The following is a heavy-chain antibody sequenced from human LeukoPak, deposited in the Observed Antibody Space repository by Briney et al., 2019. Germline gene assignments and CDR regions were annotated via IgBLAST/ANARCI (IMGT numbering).Heavy chain of an antibody. V-gene: IGHV3-33*01. CDR3: ARGVAVAD. J-gene: IGHJ4*02. Sequence: PGGSLRLSCAASGFTFSSYGMHWVRRAPGKGLEWVAVIWYDGSNKYYVDSVKGRFTISRDNAKNSLYLQMNSLRTEDTALYYCARGVAVADWGQGTLVTVSS. CDR2: IWYDGSNK. D-gene: IGHD6-19*01. CDR1: GFTFSSYG.